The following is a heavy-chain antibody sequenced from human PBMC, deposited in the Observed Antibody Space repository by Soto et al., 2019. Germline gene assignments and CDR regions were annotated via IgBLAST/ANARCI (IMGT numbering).Heavy chain of an antibody. J-gene: IGHJ4*02. CDR3: AKEVFAAAYAATSAFDL. V-gene: IGHV3-23*01. CDR1: GFTFSSHA. CDR2: VDGSGYDT. D-gene: IGHD2-15*01. Sequence: PGGSLRLSCAASGFTFSSHAMGWLRQAPGTGPEWVAFVDGSGYDTSYAESVKGRFTVSRDNSENSLFLHMSSLRAEDTGRYFCAKEVFAAAYAATSAFDLWGQGTLVTGLL.